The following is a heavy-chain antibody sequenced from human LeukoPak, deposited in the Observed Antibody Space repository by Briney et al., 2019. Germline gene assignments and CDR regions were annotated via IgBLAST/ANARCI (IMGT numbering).Heavy chain of an antibody. CDR3: ARDRTIFGVVIKYYFDY. Sequence: PGRSLRLSCAASGFTFSSYAMHWVRQAPGKGLEWVAVISYDGSNKYYADSVKGRFTISRDNSKNTLYLQMNSLRAEDTAVYYCARDRTIFGVVIKYYFDYWGQGTLVTVSS. J-gene: IGHJ4*02. CDR2: ISYDGSNK. V-gene: IGHV3-30-3*01. CDR1: GFTFSSYA. D-gene: IGHD3-3*01.